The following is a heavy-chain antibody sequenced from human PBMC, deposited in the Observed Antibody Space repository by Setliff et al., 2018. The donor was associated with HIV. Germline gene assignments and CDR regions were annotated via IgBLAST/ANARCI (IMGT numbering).Heavy chain of an antibody. CDR2: IKQDESEE. Sequence: SSETLSLSCAASGFTFSSHWMSWVRQAPGKGLEWVANIKQDESEEWYADSVKGRFTISRDNTKNSLYLQINSLSAEDTAVYYCAREAYRLPWIDNWGQGTLVTAPQ. CDR1: GFTFSSHW. J-gene: IGHJ4*02. CDR3: AREAYRLPWIDN. V-gene: IGHV3-7*03. D-gene: IGHD1-1*01.